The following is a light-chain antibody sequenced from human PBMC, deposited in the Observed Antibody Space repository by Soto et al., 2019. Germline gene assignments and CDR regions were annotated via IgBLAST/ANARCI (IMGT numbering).Light chain of an antibody. J-gene: IGLJ2*01. CDR1: RSNIGSYT. CDR2: NNN. V-gene: IGLV1-44*01. CDR3: AAWDDSLSGRI. Sequence: QAVVTQPPSASGTPGQRVTISCSGSRSNIGSYTVNWYQQFPGSAPKLLIFNNNQRPSGVPDRFSGSKSGTSASLAISGLQSEDEADYYCAAWDDSLSGRIFGGGTKLTVL.